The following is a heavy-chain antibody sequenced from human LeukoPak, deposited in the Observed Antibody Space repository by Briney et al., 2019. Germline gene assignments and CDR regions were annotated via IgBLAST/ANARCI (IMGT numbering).Heavy chain of an antibody. CDR3: AKSGASPLYHMDV. CDR2: LTGSSGTA. Sequence: GGSLRLSCAASGFTFSTYEMNWVRQAPGKGLEWVSGLTGSSGTAYYVGSVRGRFGISRDDSKNTVYLQMTSLRVDDTAIYYCAKSGASPLYHMDVWGKGATVTVSS. CDR1: GFTFSTYE. D-gene: IGHD1-26*01. J-gene: IGHJ6*03. V-gene: IGHV3-23*01.